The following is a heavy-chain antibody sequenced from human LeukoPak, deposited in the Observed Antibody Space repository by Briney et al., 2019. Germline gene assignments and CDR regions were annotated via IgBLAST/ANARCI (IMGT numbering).Heavy chain of an antibody. CDR1: GYTFTSYD. CDR3: ARDMVRGNLHYYYYMDV. J-gene: IGHJ6*03. D-gene: IGHD3-10*01. CDR2: MNPNSGNT. Sequence: ASVKVSCKASGYTFTSYDINWVRQATGQGLEWMGWMNPNSGNTGYAQKFQGRVTMTRNTSISTAYMELSSLRSEDTAVYYCARDMVRGNLHYYYYMDVWGKGTTVTVSS. V-gene: IGHV1-8*01.